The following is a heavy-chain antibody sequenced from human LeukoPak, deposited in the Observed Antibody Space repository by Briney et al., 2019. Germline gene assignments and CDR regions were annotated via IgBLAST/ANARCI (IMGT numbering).Heavy chain of an antibody. V-gene: IGHV1-2*02. J-gene: IGHJ3*02. Sequence: GASVKVSCKASGYTFTGYYMHWVRQAPGQGLEWMGWINPNSGGTNYAQKFQGRVTMTRDTSISTAYMELSRLRSDDTAVYYCARDYIEPWGATHAFDIWGQGTMVTVSS. CDR1: GYTFTGYY. CDR3: ARDYIEPWGATHAFDI. CDR2: INPNSGGT. D-gene: IGHD1-26*01.